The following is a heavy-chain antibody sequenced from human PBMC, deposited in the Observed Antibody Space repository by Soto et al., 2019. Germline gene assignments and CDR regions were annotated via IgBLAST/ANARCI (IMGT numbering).Heavy chain of an antibody. CDR2: IYYSGST. Sequence: SETLSLTCTVSGGSISTYYWSWIRQPPGKGLEWIGYIYYSGSTNYSPSLKSRVTISVDTSKNQFSLKLSSVTAADTAVYYCARFSPLTPGGVAFDIWGQGTMVTVSS. CDR1: GGSISTYY. CDR3: ARFSPLTPGGVAFDI. J-gene: IGHJ3*02. V-gene: IGHV4-59*08. D-gene: IGHD3-10*01.